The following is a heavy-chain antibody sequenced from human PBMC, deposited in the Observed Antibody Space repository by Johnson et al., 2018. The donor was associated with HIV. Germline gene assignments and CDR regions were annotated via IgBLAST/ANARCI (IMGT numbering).Heavy chain of an antibody. D-gene: IGHD2-21*02. CDR2: IGTAGDT. CDR1: GFTFSSYD. CDR3: ASTCGGDCRDAFDI. V-gene: IGHV3-13*01. J-gene: IGHJ3*02. Sequence: EQLVESGGGLVQPGGSLRLSCAASGFTFSSYDMHWVRQATGKGLEWVSAIGTAGDTYYPGSVKGRFTISRENAKNSLYLQMNSLRAEDTAVYYCASTCGGDCRDAFDIWGQGTMVTVSS.